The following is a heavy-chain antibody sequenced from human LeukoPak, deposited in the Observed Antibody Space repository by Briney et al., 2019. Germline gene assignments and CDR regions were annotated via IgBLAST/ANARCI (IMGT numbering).Heavy chain of an antibody. CDR1: GGSISNTNW. J-gene: IGHJ4*02. V-gene: IGHV4-4*02. Sequence: PSGTLSLTCGVSGGSISNTNWWSWVRQPPGQGLEWIGEISLTGLTHYNPSLESRVTVSLDKSKNPPSLNLTSVTAADTAVYYCSRENGAFSPFGYWGQGTLVTVLS. CDR3: SRENGAFSPFGY. D-gene: IGHD2-8*01. CDR2: ISLTGLT.